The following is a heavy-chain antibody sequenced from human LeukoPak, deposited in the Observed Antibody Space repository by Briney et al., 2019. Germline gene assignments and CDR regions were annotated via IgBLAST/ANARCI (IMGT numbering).Heavy chain of an antibody. CDR1: GFTFSSYA. J-gene: IGHJ5*02. CDR2: ISGSGGST. D-gene: IGHD6-6*01. CDR3: AAPGGSSSSPWFDP. Sequence: GASLRLSCAASGFTFSSYAMSWVRQAPGKGLEWVSAISGSGGSTYYADSVKGRFTISRDNSKNTLYLQMNSLRAEDTAVYYCAAPGGSSSSPWFDPWGQGTLVTVPS. V-gene: IGHV3-23*01.